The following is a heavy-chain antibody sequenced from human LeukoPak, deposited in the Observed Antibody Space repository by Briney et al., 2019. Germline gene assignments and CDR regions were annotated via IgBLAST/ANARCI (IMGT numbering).Heavy chain of an antibody. CDR3: ARGPTLRDGYNSLLY. Sequence: GGSLRLSCAASGFTFSSYSMNWVRQAPGKGLEWVSSISGSSSYIYYADSVKGRFTISRDNAKNSLYLQMNSLRAGDTAVYYCARGPTLRDGYNSLLYWGQGTLVTVSS. J-gene: IGHJ4*02. CDR2: ISGSSSYI. CDR1: GFTFSSYS. D-gene: IGHD5-24*01. V-gene: IGHV3-21*04.